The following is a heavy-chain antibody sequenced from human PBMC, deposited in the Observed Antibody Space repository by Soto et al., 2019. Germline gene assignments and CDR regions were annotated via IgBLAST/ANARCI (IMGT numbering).Heavy chain of an antibody. V-gene: IGHV1-69*06. Sequence: QVQLVQSGAEVKKPGSSVKVSCKASGGTFSSYAISWVRQAPGHGLEWMGGIIPIFGTANYAQKFQGRVTITADKSTSTAYMELSSLRSDDTAVYYCARGRDILWLSTENKYCYDGMDVWGQGTTVTVSS. J-gene: IGHJ6*02. CDR2: IIPIFGTA. CDR3: ARGRDILWLSTENKYCYDGMDV. CDR1: GGTFSSYA. D-gene: IGHD2-21*01.